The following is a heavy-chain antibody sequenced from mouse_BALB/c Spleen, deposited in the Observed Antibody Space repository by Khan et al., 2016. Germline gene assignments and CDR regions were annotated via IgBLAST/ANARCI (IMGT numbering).Heavy chain of an antibody. Sequence: VQLKESGPELVKPGASVKISCKASGYSFTDYFMNWVKQSHGKSLEWIGRIDPYNGDTFNNQKFKGKATLTVDKSYNTAHLDLLSLTFEDSAVYCCVPDGHYAYWGQGTLVTVSA. J-gene: IGHJ3*01. CDR2: IDPYNGDT. D-gene: IGHD2-3*01. CDR3: VPDGHYAY. V-gene: IGHV1-37*01. CDR1: GYSFTDYF.